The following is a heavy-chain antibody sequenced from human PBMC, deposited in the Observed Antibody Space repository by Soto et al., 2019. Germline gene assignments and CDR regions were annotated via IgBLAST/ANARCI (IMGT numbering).Heavy chain of an antibody. J-gene: IGHJ4*02. CDR2: IKQDGSEK. Sequence: EVQLVESGGGLVQPGGSLRLSCAASGFTFSSYWMSWVRQAPGKGLEWVANIKQDGSEKYYVDSVKGRFTISRDNAKNSLYLQMNSLRAEDTAVYYCARRPRYCSSTSCYYFDDWGQGTLVTVAS. D-gene: IGHD2-2*01. CDR1: GFTFSSYW. CDR3: ARRPRYCSSTSCYYFDD. V-gene: IGHV3-7*01.